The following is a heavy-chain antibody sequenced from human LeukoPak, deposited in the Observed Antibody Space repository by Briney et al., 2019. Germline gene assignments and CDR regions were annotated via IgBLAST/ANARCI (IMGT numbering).Heavy chain of an antibody. CDR2: IYYSGST. D-gene: IGHD2-15*01. J-gene: IGHJ4*02. CDR3: ARDQGVPSGGLDY. CDR1: GGSISSSSYY. V-gene: IGHV4-39*07. Sequence: PSETLSLTCTVSGGSISSSSYYWGWIRQPPGKGLEWIGSIYYSGSTNYNPSLKSRVTISVDTSKNQFSLKLSSVTAADTAVYYCARDQGVPSGGLDYWGQGTLVTVSS.